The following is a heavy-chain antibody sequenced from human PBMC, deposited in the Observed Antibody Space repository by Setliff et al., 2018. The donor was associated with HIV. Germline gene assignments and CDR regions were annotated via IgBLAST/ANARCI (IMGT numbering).Heavy chain of an antibody. J-gene: IGHJ1*01. CDR1: GGSFSAYY. Sequence: PSETLSLTCAVYGGSFSAYYCSWIRQTPGKGLEWIGEINHSGGTNYNPSLKSRVTMSVDTSKHQFSLKLSSVTAADTAVFYCARGGYSYGFGRHRAYFQYWGQGTQVTVSS. CDR2: INHSGGT. D-gene: IGHD5-18*01. CDR3: ARGGYSYGFGRHRAYFQY. V-gene: IGHV4-34*01.